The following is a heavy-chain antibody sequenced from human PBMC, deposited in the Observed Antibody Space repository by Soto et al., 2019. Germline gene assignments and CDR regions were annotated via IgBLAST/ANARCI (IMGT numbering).Heavy chain of an antibody. CDR1: GFTFSSYG. Sequence: QVHLVESGGGVVQPGRSLRLSCATSGFTFSSYGMHWVRQAPGKGLEWVAFIFYDGTDKYYADSVRGRFTISRDNSKNTLYLPMNSLRAEDTAVYYCAKDFRGYFQYWGQGTLVTVSS. CDR2: IFYDGTDK. CDR3: AKDFRGYFQY. D-gene: IGHD3-10*01. J-gene: IGHJ4*02. V-gene: IGHV3-30*18.